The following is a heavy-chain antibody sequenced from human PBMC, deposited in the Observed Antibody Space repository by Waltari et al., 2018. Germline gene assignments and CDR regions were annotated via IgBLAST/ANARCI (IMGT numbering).Heavy chain of an antibody. J-gene: IGHJ5*02. CDR3: VRCLANSLYNWLDP. CDR2: VNNDGSSI. V-gene: IGHV3-74*01. CDR1: GSRFSTSW. D-gene: IGHD3-16*01. Sequence: EVQLVESGGGLVQPGGSLRLSCAASGSRFSTSWMHWVRQAPGKGLEWVSRVNNDGSSISYADSVKGRFTISRDNAKNTLYLQMNSLRVEDTAVYYCVRCLANSLYNWLDPWGQGTLVTVSS.